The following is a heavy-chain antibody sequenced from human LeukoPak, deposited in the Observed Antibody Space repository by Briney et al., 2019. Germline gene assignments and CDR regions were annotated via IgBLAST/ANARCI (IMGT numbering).Heavy chain of an antibody. J-gene: IGHJ4*02. V-gene: IGHV4-39*07. Sequence: SETLSLTCTVSDDSIRSNNYYWGWIRQPPGKGLEWIGSIYYSGRTYHNPSLKSRVTISVDTSKNQFSLKLSSVTAADTAVYYCARRRDGYNFEFGYWGQGTLVTVSS. D-gene: IGHD5-24*01. CDR3: ARRRDGYNFEFGY. CDR2: IYYSGRT. CDR1: DDSIRSNNYY.